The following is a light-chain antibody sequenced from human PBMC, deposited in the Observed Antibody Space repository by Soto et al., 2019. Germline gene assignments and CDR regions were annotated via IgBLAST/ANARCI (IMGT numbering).Light chain of an antibody. CDR1: QSVRSD. Sequence: AQSPATLSVSLGDRVTLSCRASQSVRSDLSLYQQKPGQAPRLLIYGPSIRATGVPARFSGSGSGTEVTPTTSSLQSEDSGVYYCHQYYKCYPATFGQGTKVDI. J-gene: IGKJ1*01. V-gene: IGKV3-15*01. CDR2: GPS. CDR3: HQYYKCYPAT.